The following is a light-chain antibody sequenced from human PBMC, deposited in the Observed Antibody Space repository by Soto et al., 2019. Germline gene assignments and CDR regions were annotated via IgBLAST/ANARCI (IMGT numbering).Light chain of an antibody. J-gene: IGLJ1*01. CDR3: CD. V-gene: IGLV2-23*02. CDR2: DVR. CDR1: SSDVGSYNL. Sequence: QSALTQPASVSGSPGQWITISCTGTSSDVGSYNLVSWYHQHPGKAHKLMIYDVRKRPSGVSNRFSGSKSGNTASLTIAGLQAEDEADYCCCDLGTGTKVTVL.